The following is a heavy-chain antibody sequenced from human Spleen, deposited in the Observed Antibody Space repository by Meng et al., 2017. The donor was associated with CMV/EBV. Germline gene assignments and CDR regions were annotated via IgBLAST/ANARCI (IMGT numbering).Heavy chain of an antibody. V-gene: IGHV4-34*01. CDR3: ATMRAATSCYRGSCSGYYFDY. CDR1: NGYY. D-gene: IGHD2-2*02. J-gene: IGHJ4*02. CDR2: INHGGYT. Sequence: NGYYWTWIRKPPGKGLDWIGKINHGGYTDYNPSLKSRVTISIDTSRNQFSLKLRSVTAADTAVYYCATMRAATSCYRGSCSGYYFDYWGQGTLVTVSS.